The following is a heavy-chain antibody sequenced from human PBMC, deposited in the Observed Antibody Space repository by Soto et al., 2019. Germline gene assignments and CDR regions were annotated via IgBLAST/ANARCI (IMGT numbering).Heavy chain of an antibody. J-gene: IGHJ4*02. D-gene: IGHD2-8*02. V-gene: IGHV4-28*01. CDR1: GFSISGDNW. CDR3: VKKTGGYRPSDD. CDR2: VSHTGFS. Sequence: HVQLRESGPGLVKPSDTLSLTCAVSGFSISGDNWWGWIRQAPGKGLEWIGYVSHTGFSHYNPSLESRVTMSVDTSTNLFSLKLTSMTAVDTAVYYCVKKTGGYRPSDDWGQGTLVTVSS.